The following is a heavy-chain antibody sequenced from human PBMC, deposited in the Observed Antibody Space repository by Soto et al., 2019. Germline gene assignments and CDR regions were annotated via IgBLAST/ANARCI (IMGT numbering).Heavy chain of an antibody. J-gene: IGHJ4*02. CDR2: IYHSGAS. D-gene: IGHD1-1*01. CDR1: GDSITSRNW. V-gene: IGHV4-4*02. CDR3: VRDLGTGTDY. Sequence: QVQLQESGPGLVKPSGTLSLTCAVSGDSITSRNWWSWVRQAPGKGLEWIGEIYHSGASTYNPSLKSQTTMSVDPSNDPFSLKLTSVTAADTAVYFCVRDLGTGTDYWGRGTLVTVAS.